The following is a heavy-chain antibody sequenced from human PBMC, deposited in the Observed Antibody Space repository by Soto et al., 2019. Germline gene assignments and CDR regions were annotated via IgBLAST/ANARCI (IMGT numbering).Heavy chain of an antibody. D-gene: IGHD2-15*01. J-gene: IGHJ4*02. CDR1: GGSITSSSYY. V-gene: IGHV4-39*02. Sequence: QLQLQESGPGLVKPSETLSLTCTVSGGSITSSSYYWGWIRQPPGKGLEWIGSIYYSGNTYYTPSLKXRXTXTXXTSKNQFSLKLSSVTAADTAVYYCAREGGRYCSGGSCQVDYWGQGTLVTVSS. CDR2: IYYSGNT. CDR3: AREGGRYCSGGSCQVDY.